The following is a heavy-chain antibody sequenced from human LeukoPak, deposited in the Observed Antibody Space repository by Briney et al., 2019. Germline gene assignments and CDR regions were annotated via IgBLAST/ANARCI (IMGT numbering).Heavy chain of an antibody. Sequence: PGSSVKVSCKASGGTFSSYAITWVRQAPGQGLQWMGGIIPIFGTANYAQKFQGRVTITADKSTSTAYMELSSLRSEDTAVYYCARPYSLDVAASGRGAFDIWGQGTMVTVSS. J-gene: IGHJ3*02. CDR1: GGTFSSYA. CDR3: ARPYSLDVAASGRGAFDI. V-gene: IGHV1-69*06. D-gene: IGHD6-19*01. CDR2: IIPIFGTA.